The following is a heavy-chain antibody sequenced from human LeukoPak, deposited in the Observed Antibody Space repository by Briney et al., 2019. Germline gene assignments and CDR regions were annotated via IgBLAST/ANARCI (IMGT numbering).Heavy chain of an antibody. CDR3: ARRGRVAGIDY. CDR1: GGSFSGYYY. J-gene: IGHJ4*02. D-gene: IGHD6-19*01. Sequence: SETLSLTCAVYGGSFSGYYYWSWIRQPPGKGLEWIGEIDHSGSTYYNPSLKSRVTISVDTSKNQFSLKLSSVTAADTAVYYCARRGRVAGIDYWGQGTLVTVSS. V-gene: IGHV4-34*01. CDR2: IDHSGST.